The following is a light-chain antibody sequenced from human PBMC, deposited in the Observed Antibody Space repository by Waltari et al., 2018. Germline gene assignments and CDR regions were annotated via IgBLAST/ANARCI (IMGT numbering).Light chain of an antibody. Sequence: QSALTQPASVSGSPGQSITISCTGTSSDVGGYDYVSWYQHHPGQAPQLLIFDFSYRPAGVSARFSGSKSGNTASLTISGLQAEDEADYSCSSYTSTSTLVFGSGTKVTVL. V-gene: IGLV2-14*03. CDR2: DFS. J-gene: IGLJ1*01. CDR1: SSDVGGYDY. CDR3: SSYTSTSTLV.